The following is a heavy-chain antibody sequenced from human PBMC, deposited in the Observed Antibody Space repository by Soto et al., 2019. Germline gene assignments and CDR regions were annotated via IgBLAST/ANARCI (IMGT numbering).Heavy chain of an antibody. CDR1: GFTFSFNA. D-gene: IGHD3-10*01. CDR3: ARDAWYYGSGSDQGFDS. Sequence: EVQLLESGGGLVQPGGSLRLSCAGSGFTFSFNAMSWVRQAPGKGLEWVSAISGTGGSTYYADSVKGRFTISRDNSKNTLFLQMNSLRAEDTAVYYCARDAWYYGSGSDQGFDSWGQGTLVTVSS. J-gene: IGHJ4*02. CDR2: ISGTGGST. V-gene: IGHV3-23*01.